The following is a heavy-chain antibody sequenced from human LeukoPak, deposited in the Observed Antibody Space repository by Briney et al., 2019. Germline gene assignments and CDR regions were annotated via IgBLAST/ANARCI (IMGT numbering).Heavy chain of an antibody. Sequence: PGGSLRLSCAASGITGYGMSWVRQAPGKGLEWVSGINWNGGSTGYAESVKGRFTISRDSANNTLYLQMNSLRAEDTAVYYCARVRVGAYDFEYWGQGTLVTVSS. D-gene: IGHD3-10*01. CDR2: INWNGGST. CDR1: GITGYG. CDR3: ARVRVGAYDFEY. J-gene: IGHJ4*02. V-gene: IGHV3-20*04.